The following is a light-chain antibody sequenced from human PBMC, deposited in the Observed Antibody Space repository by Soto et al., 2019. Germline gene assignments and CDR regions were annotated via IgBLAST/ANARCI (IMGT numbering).Light chain of an antibody. Sequence: DIQMTQSPSSLSASVGDRVTITCRASQSISSYLNWYQQKPGEAPKLLIYAASRLQSGVPSRFSGSGSGTDFTLTISSLQPEDFATYYCQQSYSAPPYTFGQGTKLDIK. CDR1: QSISSY. CDR2: AAS. CDR3: QQSYSAPPYT. V-gene: IGKV1-39*01. J-gene: IGKJ2*01.